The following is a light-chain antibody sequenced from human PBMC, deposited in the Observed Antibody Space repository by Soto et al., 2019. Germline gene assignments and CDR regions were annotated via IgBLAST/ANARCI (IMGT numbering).Light chain of an antibody. CDR2: AAS. V-gene: IGKV1-9*01. Sequence: DIQLTQSPSFLSASVGDRVTITCRASLDIRTYLAWYQQQPGQTPKLLIYAASTLQSGVPSRFSGGGSGTEFTLTISSLQPEDFATYYCLQHNSYPLTFGGGTKVEIK. J-gene: IGKJ4*01. CDR3: LQHNSYPLT. CDR1: LDIRTY.